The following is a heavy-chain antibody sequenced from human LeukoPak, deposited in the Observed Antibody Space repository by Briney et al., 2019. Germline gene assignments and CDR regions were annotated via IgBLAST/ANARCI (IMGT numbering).Heavy chain of an antibody. D-gene: IGHD1-26*01. CDR2: IYYIRNT. J-gene: IGHJ4*02. Sequence: SETLSLTCTVSGGSVGSGGYYWSWIRQPPGGGLEWIGDIYYIRNTNYNPSLKSRVTMSLDPSKNQFSLKLNSVAAADTAVYYCARTQSQSGSYRYYFAYWGQGTLVTVSS. CDR3: ARTQSQSGSYRYYFAY. V-gene: IGHV4-61*08. CDR1: GGSVGSGGYY.